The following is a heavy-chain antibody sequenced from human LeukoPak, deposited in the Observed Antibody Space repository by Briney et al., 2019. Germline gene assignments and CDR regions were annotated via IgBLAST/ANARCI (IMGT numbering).Heavy chain of an antibody. CDR1: GVSFSGYY. CDR3: ARARRRFDP. CDR2: INHSGSA. J-gene: IGHJ5*02. V-gene: IGHV4-34*01. Sequence: SETLSLTCAVYGVSFSGYYWSWIRQPPGKGLEWIGEINHSGSANYNPSLESRVTISVDTSKNQFSLKLSSVTAADTAVYYCARARRRFDPWGQGTLVTVSS.